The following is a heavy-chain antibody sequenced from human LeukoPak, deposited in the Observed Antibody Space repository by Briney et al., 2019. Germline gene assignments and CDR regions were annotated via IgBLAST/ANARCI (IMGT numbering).Heavy chain of an antibody. Sequence: GGSLRLSCAASGFTFSDYYMSWIRQAPGKGLEWVSGISSTSIYTNYADSVKGRFTISRDNAKNSLYLQMNSLRAEDTAVYYCAREDGYSSSWYSDYWGQGTLVTVSS. CDR2: ISSTSIYT. V-gene: IGHV3-11*05. CDR3: AREDGYSSSWYSDY. D-gene: IGHD6-13*01. J-gene: IGHJ4*02. CDR1: GFTFSDYY.